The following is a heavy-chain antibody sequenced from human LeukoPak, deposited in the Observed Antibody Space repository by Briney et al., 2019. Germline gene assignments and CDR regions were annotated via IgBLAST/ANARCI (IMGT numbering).Heavy chain of an antibody. V-gene: IGHV3-74*01. D-gene: IGHD3-22*01. CDR2: INSDGSST. CDR1: GFTFSSYW. CDR3: ASADYYDSSVDMDV. J-gene: IGHJ6*03. Sequence: GGSLRLSCAASGFTFSSYWMHWVRQAPGKGLVWVSRINSDGSSTSYADSVKGRFTISRDNANNSVYLQMNSLTAEDTAVYYCASADYYDSSVDMDVWGKGTTVTVSS.